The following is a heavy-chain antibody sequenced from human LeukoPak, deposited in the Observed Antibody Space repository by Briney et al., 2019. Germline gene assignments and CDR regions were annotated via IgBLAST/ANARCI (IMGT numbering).Heavy chain of an antibody. Sequence: QPGGSLRLSCAASGFTFDDYAMHWVRQPPGKGLEWVSLISWDGGSTYYADSVKGRFTISRDNSKNSLYLQMNSLRAEDTALYYCAKDGDCSGGSWYYYYYYYMDVWGKGTTVTVSS. D-gene: IGHD2-15*01. J-gene: IGHJ6*03. CDR1: GFTFDDYA. CDR2: ISWDGGST. CDR3: AKDGDCSGGSWYYYYYYYMDV. V-gene: IGHV3-43D*04.